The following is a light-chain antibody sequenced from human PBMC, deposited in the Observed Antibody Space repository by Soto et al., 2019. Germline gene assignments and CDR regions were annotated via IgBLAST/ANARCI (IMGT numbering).Light chain of an antibody. CDR1: QSVNSN. J-gene: IGKJ1*01. CDR2: GAS. V-gene: IGKV3-15*01. Sequence: EIVMTQSPATLSASPGERATLSCRASQSVNSNLVWFQQKPGQAPRLLIYGASTRATGIPGRFSGSGFGTEFPLTISSLQSEDFAVYYCQQYNNWLWTFGQGTKVEIK. CDR3: QQYNNWLWT.